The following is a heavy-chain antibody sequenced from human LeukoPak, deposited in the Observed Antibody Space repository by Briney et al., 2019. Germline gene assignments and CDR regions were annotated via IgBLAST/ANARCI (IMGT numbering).Heavy chain of an antibody. J-gene: IGHJ4*02. CDR3: ARERGYYDSSGYYSFGLDY. CDR1: GSTFSSYG. V-gene: IGHV3-33*01. CDR2: IWYDGSNK. Sequence: PGGSLRLSCAASGSTFSSYGMHWVRQAPGKGLEWVAVIWYDGSNKYYADSVKGRFTISRDNSKNTLYLQMNSLRAEDTAVYYCARERGYYDSSGYYSFGLDYWGQGTLVTVSS. D-gene: IGHD3-22*01.